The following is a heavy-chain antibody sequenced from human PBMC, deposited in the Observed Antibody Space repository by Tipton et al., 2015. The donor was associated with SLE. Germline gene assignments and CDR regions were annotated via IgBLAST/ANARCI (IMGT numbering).Heavy chain of an antibody. CDR2: IHNTGST. CDR1: GGSIKGNY. V-gene: IGHV4-59*01. Sequence: TLSLTCLVSGGSIKGNYWSWIRQPPGKGLEWIGYIHNTGSTDRNPSLKSRVSLSVDTSKNQFSLNLSFVTPADTAVYYCARGSTTWMFWGQGKLVTVSS. J-gene: IGHJ4*02. CDR3: ARGSTTWMF. D-gene: IGHD1-1*01.